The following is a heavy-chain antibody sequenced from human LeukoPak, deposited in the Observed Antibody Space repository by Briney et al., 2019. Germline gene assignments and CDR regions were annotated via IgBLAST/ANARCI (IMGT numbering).Heavy chain of an antibody. CDR2: ITGSGGST. V-gene: IGHV3-23*01. Sequence: GGSLRLSCAASGFTFNSYVMSWVRQAPGKGLEWVSGITGSGGSTYYADSVKGRFTISRDNSKNTVYLQMNNLRAEDTAVYYCAKDGYSGSGSVFYSDYWGQGTLVTVSS. J-gene: IGHJ4*02. CDR1: GFTFNSYV. D-gene: IGHD3-10*01. CDR3: AKDGYSGSGSVFYSDY.